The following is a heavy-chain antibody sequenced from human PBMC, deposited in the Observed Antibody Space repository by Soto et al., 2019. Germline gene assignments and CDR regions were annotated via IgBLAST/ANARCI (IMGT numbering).Heavy chain of an antibody. CDR2: INHSGST. J-gene: IGHJ4*02. Sequence: QVQLQQWGAGLLKPSETLSLTCAVYGGSFSGYYWSWIRQPPGKGLEWIGEINHSGSTNYNPSLKSRVTISVDTSKNQFSLKLSSVTAADTAVYYCARRRGTMTTVVDFDYWGQGTLVTVSS. V-gene: IGHV4-34*01. D-gene: IGHD4-17*01. CDR1: GGSFSGYY. CDR3: ARRRGTMTTVVDFDY.